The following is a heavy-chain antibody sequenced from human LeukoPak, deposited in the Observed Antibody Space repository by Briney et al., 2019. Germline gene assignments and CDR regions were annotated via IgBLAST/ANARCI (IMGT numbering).Heavy chain of an antibody. CDR2: ILSGGST. V-gene: IGHV3-53*01. CDR3: ARGYGFSYGPYYYCGLDV. D-gene: IGHD5-18*01. Sequence: GGSLRLSCAASGFTVSSNYMDWVRQAPGKGLDWVAVILSGGSTYYADSVKGRFTISRDDSKSTVYLQMNSLRAEDTAVYYCARGYGFSYGPYYYCGLDVWGQGTTVTVSS. J-gene: IGHJ6*02. CDR1: GFTVSSNY.